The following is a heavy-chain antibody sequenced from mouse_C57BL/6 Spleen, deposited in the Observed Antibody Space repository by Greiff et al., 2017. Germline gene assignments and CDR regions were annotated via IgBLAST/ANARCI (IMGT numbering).Heavy chain of an antibody. D-gene: IGHD2-4*01. V-gene: IGHV1-50*01. Sequence: VQLQQPGAELVKPGASVKLSCKASGYTFTSYWMQWVNQRPGQGLEWIGEIDPSDSYTNYNQKFKGKATLTVDTSSSTAYMQLSSLTSEDSAVYYCARSYYDNAMDYWGQGTSVTVSS. CDR1: GYTFTSYW. CDR3: ARSYYDNAMDY. CDR2: IDPSDSYT. J-gene: IGHJ4*01.